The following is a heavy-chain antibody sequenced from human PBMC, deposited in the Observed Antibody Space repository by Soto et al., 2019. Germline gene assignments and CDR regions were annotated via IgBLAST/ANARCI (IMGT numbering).Heavy chain of an antibody. J-gene: IGHJ4*02. CDR1: GFTFSRYG. Sequence: LRLSCAASGFTFSRYGMHWVRQAPGRGLEWVAVIWYDGSNIYYADSVKGRFTISRDNSKDTLDLQMNSLRAEDTAVYYCARDREQWLVGYYFDYWGQGTLVTVSS. D-gene: IGHD6-19*01. V-gene: IGHV3-33*01. CDR3: ARDREQWLVGYYFDY. CDR2: IWYDGSNI.